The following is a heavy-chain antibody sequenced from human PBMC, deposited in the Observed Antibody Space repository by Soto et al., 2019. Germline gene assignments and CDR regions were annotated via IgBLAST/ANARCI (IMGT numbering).Heavy chain of an antibody. V-gene: IGHV4-39*02. CDR1: GGSIITSTHD. D-gene: IGHD3-16*01. J-gene: IGHJ3*02. CDR2: IYHSGSD. Sequence: QLQLQESGPGLVKPSETLSLTCTVSGGSIITSTHDWGWIRQPPGKGLEWIGSIYHSGSDYYNPSLKSRVSISVDTSKNHFSLKLRSVTARDTAVYYCATLYGGPRAFDIWGQGSLVTVSS. CDR3: ATLYGGPRAFDI.